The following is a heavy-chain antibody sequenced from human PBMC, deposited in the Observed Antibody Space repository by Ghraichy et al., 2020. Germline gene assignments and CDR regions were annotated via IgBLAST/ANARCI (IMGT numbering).Heavy chain of an antibody. D-gene: IGHD1-1*01. CDR2: IKSKSHGGAP. Sequence: GGSPRLSCAASGFTFSNAYMTWVRQAPGKGLEWVGRIKSKSHGGAPSCAAPVKGRFTISRDDSQNTVYLQMNSLKTEDTAVYYCTGGMLGYNTGGIDVWGQGTTVTVSS. CDR1: GFTFSNAY. V-gene: IGHV3-15*06. CDR3: TGGMLGYNTGGIDV. J-gene: IGHJ6*02.